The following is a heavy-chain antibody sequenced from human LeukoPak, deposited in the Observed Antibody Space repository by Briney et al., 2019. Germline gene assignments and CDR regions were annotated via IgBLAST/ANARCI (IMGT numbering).Heavy chain of an antibody. CDR3: ASGKYYYDESASLNRASRTALDV. D-gene: IGHD3-22*01. Sequence: PSETLSLTCSVSGDSTTNYYCSWIRQSPGKGLEWLAYVYKNGHLDYNTSLRSRVTVSVDRSKTQFSLRLRSVTAADTAIYYCASGKYYYDESASLNRASRTALDVWAQGTMVIVSS. CDR1: GDSTTNYY. CDR2: VYKNGHL. J-gene: IGHJ3*01. V-gene: IGHV4-59*01.